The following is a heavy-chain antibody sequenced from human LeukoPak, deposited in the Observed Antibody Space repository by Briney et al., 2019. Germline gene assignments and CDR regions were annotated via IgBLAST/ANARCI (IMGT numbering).Heavy chain of an antibody. CDR1: GFTFSGSA. D-gene: IGHD6-6*01. CDR2: IRSKANSYAT. Sequence: GGSLRLSCAASGFTFSGSAMHWVRQASGKGLEWVGRIRSKANSYATAYAASVKGRFTISRDDSKNTAYLQMNSLKTEDTAVYYYTIRYSSSSRYFDYWGQGTLVTVSS. V-gene: IGHV3-73*01. CDR3: TIRYSSSSRYFDY. J-gene: IGHJ4*02.